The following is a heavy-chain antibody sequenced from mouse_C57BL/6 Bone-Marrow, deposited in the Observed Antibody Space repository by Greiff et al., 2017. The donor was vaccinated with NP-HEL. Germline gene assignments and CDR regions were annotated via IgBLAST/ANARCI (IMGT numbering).Heavy chain of an antibody. D-gene: IGHD4-1*01. J-gene: IGHJ2*01. V-gene: IGHV5-17*01. CDR1: GFTFSNYG. Sequence: VQLKESGGGLVKPGGSLKLSCAASGFTFSNYGMHWVRQAPEKGLEWVAYISSGSSTIYYADTVKGRFTLSRANATNTLFLQITGLVSEDTAMCYWARAGTDYWGQGTTLTVSS. CDR3: ARAGTDY. CDR2: ISSGSSTI.